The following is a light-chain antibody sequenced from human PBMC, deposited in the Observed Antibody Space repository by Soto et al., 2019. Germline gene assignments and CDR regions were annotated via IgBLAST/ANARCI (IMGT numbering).Light chain of an antibody. Sequence: DIQMTQSPSSLSASVGDRVTITCQASQDIRNYLNWYQQRPGKAPKLLIYDASNLETGVPSRFSGSRSGTDFTCTISTLQPEDIATYYCQQYDNLPLTFGPGTKVDIK. CDR3: QQYDNLPLT. V-gene: IGKV1-33*01. CDR1: QDIRNY. CDR2: DAS. J-gene: IGKJ3*01.